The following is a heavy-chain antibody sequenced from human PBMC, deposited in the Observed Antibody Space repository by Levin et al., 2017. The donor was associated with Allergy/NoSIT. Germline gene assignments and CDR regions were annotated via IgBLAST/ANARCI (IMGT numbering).Heavy chain of an antibody. Sequence: KPSETLSLTCTVSGGSISSGDYYWSWIRQPPGKGLEWIGYIYYSGSTYYNPSLKSRVTISVDTSKNQFSLKLSSVTAADTAVYYCARVRGAGGDTAMARDYYYYYYGMDVWGQGTTVTVSS. V-gene: IGHV4-30-4*01. CDR2: IYYSGST. CDR1: GGSISSGDYY. CDR3: ARVRGAGGDTAMARDYYYYYYGMDV. D-gene: IGHD5-18*01. J-gene: IGHJ6*02.